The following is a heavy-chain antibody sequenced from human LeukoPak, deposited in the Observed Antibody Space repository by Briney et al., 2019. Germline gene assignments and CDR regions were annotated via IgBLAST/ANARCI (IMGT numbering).Heavy chain of an antibody. D-gene: IGHD2-8*01. J-gene: IGHJ6*03. CDR1: GGSISSGSYY. CDR3: ARSPANAKAYYYYYMDV. Sequence: SETLSLTCTVSGGSISSGSYYWSWLRQPAGKGLEWIGRIYTSGSTNYNPSLKSRVTISVDTSKNQFSLKLSSVTAADTAVYYCARSPANAKAYYYYYMDVWGKGTTVTVSS. CDR2: IYTSGST. V-gene: IGHV4-61*02.